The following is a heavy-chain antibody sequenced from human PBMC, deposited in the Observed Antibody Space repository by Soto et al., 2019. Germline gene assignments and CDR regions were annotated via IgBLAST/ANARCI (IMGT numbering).Heavy chain of an antibody. D-gene: IGHD2-2*01. CDR2: IIPIFGTA. CDR3: ALYCSSTSCDYSPPVSFYYYGMDV. V-gene: IGHV1-69*01. Sequence: QVQLVQSGAEVKKPGSSVKVSCKASGGTFSSYAISWVRQAPGQGLEWMGGIIPIFGTANYAQKFQGRVTITADESTSTAYMELSSLRSEDTAVYYCALYCSSTSCDYSPPVSFYYYGMDVWGQGTTVTVSS. CDR1: GGTFSSYA. J-gene: IGHJ6*02.